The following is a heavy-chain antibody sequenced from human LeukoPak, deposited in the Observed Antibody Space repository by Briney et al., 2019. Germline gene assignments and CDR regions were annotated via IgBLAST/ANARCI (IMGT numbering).Heavy chain of an antibody. V-gene: IGHV4-59*01. J-gene: IGHJ5*02. D-gene: IGHD1-1*01. CDR2: IYGSGST. CDR1: GGSISSFY. CDR3: AREGTSGTHLNWFDP. Sequence: NTSVTLSLTCTVSGGSISSFYWSWIRQPPGKGLEWIVHIYGSGSTNYNPSLKSRVTLSVDTSKNQFSLKLSSVTAADTAVYYCAREGTSGTHLNWFDPWGQGTLVTVSS.